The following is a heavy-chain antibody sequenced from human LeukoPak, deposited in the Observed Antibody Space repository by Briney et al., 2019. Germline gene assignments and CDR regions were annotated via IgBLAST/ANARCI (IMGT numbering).Heavy chain of an antibody. CDR2: IGGDGGST. J-gene: IGHJ6*02. V-gene: IGHV3-43*02. CDR3: AKDMTPYFSYYYYGMDV. CDR1: GFTFDDYA. D-gene: IGHD2-21*01. Sequence: GSLRLSCAASGFTFDDYAMHWVRQAPGKGLEWVSLIGGDGGSTYYADSVKGRFTISRDNSKNSLYLQMNSLRTEDTALYYCAKDMTPYFSYYYYGMDVWGQGTTVTVSS.